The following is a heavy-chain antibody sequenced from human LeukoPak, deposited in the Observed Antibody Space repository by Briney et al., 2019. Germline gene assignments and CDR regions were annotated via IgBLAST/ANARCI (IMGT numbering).Heavy chain of an antibody. CDR2: ISYDGSEK. V-gene: IGHV3-30-3*01. J-gene: IGHJ2*01. CDR1: GFTFSSYP. D-gene: IGHD1-26*01. CDR3: AKDRTVGASYWYFDL. Sequence: GGSLRLSCAASGFTFSSYPMHWVRQAPGKGLEWVAVISYDGSEKHYADPVKGRFTISRDNSKNTLYLQMNSLRAEDTAIYYCAKDRTVGASYWYFDLWGRGTLVTVSS.